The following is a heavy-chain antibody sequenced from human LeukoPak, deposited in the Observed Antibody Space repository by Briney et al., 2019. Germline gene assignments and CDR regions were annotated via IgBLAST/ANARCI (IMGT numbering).Heavy chain of an antibody. CDR3: ARVPEPSYSSGWFDP. D-gene: IGHD6-19*01. J-gene: IGHJ5*02. CDR1: GYTFITYG. V-gene: IGHV1-18*01. Sequence: ASVKVSCKASGYTFITYGISWVRQAPGQGLEWMGWSSAYNDNTNYAQNLQGRVTLTTDTSTSTAYMELRSLRSDDTAVYYCARVPEPSYSSGWFDPWGQGTLVTVSS. CDR2: SSAYNDNT.